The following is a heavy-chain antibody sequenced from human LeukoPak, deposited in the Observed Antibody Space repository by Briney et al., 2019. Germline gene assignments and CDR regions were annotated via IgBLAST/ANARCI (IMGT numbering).Heavy chain of an antibody. V-gene: IGHV3-23*01. D-gene: IGHD3-3*01. CDR1: GFTFSTYA. J-gene: IGHJ4*02. Sequence: GGSLRLSCAASGFTFSTYAMSWVRQAPGKGLEWVSAISGSGGSTYYADSVKGRFTISRDNSKNTLYLQMNSLRAEDTAVYYCAGASDGILGFVIGDFDYWGQGTLGTVSS. CDR2: ISGSGGST. CDR3: AGASDGILGFVIGDFDY.